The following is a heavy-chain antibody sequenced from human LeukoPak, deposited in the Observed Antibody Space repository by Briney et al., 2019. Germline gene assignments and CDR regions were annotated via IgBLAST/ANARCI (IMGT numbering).Heavy chain of an antibody. CDR3: ARAYYDSSGYYSRSCYYGMDV. V-gene: IGHV4-59*01. D-gene: IGHD3-22*01. CDR1: GPSISRYY. Sequence: SASLSLACTVSGPSISRYYGSWIRQPPGKGLEWIRYIYYSGSTNYNACLKSRVTISVGTSKYQFSLKLSSVPAADTAVYYCARAYYDSSGYYSRSCYYGMDVWGQGTTVTVSS. CDR2: IYYSGST. J-gene: IGHJ6*02.